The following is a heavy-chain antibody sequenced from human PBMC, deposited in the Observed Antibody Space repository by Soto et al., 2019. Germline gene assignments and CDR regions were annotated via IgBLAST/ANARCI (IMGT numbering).Heavy chain of an antibody. V-gene: IGHV1-46*01. Sequence: QVQLVQSGAEVKKPGASVKISCKASAYPFTSFYIHWVRQAPGQGLEWMGMIKPSGGSTTYAQKFQGSVTLTRDTSTNTVYMELTGLKYDDTAMYFCAREGTDYGDYDYWGQGTLVTVSS. CDR2: IKPSGGST. CDR1: AYPFTSFY. J-gene: IGHJ4*02. D-gene: IGHD4-17*01. CDR3: AREGTDYGDYDY.